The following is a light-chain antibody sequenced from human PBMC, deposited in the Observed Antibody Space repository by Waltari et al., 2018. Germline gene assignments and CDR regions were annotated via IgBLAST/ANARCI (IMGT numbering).Light chain of an antibody. CDR1: SSDDGGYNY. Sequence: QSALTQPASVSGSPGQSITISCTGTSSDDGGYNYVSWYQQHPGKAPKLMIYEVSNRPSWVSNRFSGSKSGNTASLTISGLHAEDEADYYCSSYTSSSTVVFGGGTKLTVL. CDR3: SSYTSSSTVV. J-gene: IGLJ2*01. V-gene: IGLV2-14*01. CDR2: EVS.